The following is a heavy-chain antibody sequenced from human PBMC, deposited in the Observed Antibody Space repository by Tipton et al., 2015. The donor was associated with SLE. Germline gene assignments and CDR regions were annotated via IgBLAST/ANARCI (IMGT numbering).Heavy chain of an antibody. V-gene: IGHV4-34*01. CDR2: INQSGTT. CDR3: ARWGGSMAEHGMDV. J-gene: IGHJ6*02. D-gene: IGHD2/OR15-2a*01. Sequence: TLSLTCAVYGGSISSSSSYYWAWIRQPPGKGVEWIGEINQSGTTYYNPSFKSRVTLSIDTSNNQFYLRLSSVTAADTAVYYCARWGGSMAEHGMDVWGQGTTVTISS. CDR1: GGSISSSSSYY.